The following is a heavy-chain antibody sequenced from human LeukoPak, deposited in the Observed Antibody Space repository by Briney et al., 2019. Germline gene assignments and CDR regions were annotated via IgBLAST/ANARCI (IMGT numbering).Heavy chain of an antibody. J-gene: IGHJ4*02. CDR2: ISGSDGST. CDR1: GVTFSSYA. D-gene: IGHD2/OR15-2a*01. V-gene: IGHV3-23*01. Sequence: GGSLRLSCAASGVTFSSYAMSWVRQAPGKGLEWVSGISGSDGSTNYADSVKGRFTISRENSKNTLYLQMNSLRAEDTAVYYCAKDSAKKYDDYWGQGTLVTVSS. CDR3: AKDSAKKYDDY.